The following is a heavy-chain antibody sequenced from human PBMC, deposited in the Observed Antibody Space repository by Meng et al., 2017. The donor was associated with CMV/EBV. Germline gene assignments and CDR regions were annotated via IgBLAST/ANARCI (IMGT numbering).Heavy chain of an antibody. D-gene: IGHD2-21*01. V-gene: IGHV3-72*01. CDR3: ARVWRGRWFAP. J-gene: IGHJ5*02. CDR2: IRNKANSYTT. Sequence: CAASGFNCSDHLMDWVRQAPGKGLEWVGRIRNKANSYTTEYGASVKGRFTISRDDSKNSVYLQMNSLKTEDTAVYYCARVWRGRWFAPWGQGTLVTVSS. CDR1: GFNCSDHL.